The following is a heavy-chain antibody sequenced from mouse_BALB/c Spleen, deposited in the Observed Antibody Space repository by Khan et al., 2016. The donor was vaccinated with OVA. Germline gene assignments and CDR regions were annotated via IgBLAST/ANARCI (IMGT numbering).Heavy chain of an antibody. J-gene: IGHJ2*01. CDR3: ARNAYIGNYIDY. CDR1: GYTFTNYW. Sequence: QVQLQQPGAELVKPGASVKLSCKASGYTFTNYWVHWVKQGPGQGLEWIGEIYPGDGRVNYNEKFKNKASLTVDRSSSTAYMQLSSLTSEDSAVYYCARNAYIGNYIDYWGQGTTLTVSS. D-gene: IGHD2-10*01. CDR2: IYPGDGRV. V-gene: IGHV1S81*02.